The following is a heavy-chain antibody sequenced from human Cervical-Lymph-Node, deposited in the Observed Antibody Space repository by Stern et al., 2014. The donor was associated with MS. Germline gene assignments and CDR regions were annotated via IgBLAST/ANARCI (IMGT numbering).Heavy chain of an antibody. CDR3: ARGKSGYCSSTSCLYYYYYGMDV. CDR1: GFTVSSNY. CDR2: IYDGGNT. D-gene: IGHD2-2*03. J-gene: IGHJ6*02. Sequence: EVQLVESGGGLVQPGGSLRLSCAASGFTVSSNYMNWVRQAPGKGPEWVSAIYDGGNTYCADSVRGRFTISRHSSTNTLYLQMDSLRTEDTAVYYCARGKSGYCSSTSCLYYYYYGMDVWGQGTTVTVSS. V-gene: IGHV3-53*04.